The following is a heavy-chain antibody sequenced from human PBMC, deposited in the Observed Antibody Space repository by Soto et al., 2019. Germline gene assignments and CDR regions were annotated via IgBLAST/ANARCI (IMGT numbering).Heavy chain of an antibody. V-gene: IGHV3-23*01. J-gene: IGHJ4*02. CDR1: GFTFSTYA. CDR3: ATFDSSGYYSDFDD. Sequence: PGGSLRLSCAASGFTFSTYAMTWVRQAPGKGLEWVSSISDRGDSTYYADSVKGRFTISRDNSKNTLYLQMNSLRAEDTAVYYCATFDSSGYYSDFDDWGQGTLVTVSS. CDR2: ISDRGDST. D-gene: IGHD3-22*01.